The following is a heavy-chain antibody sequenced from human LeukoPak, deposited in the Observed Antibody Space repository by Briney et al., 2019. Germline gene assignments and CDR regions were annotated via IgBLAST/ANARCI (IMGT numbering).Heavy chain of an antibody. CDR2: INHSAST. CDR1: GGSFSGYY. J-gene: IGHJ4*02. V-gene: IGHV4-34*01. CDR3: ARTTVTTTSAFDY. D-gene: IGHD4-17*01. Sequence: SEALSLTCAVYGGSFSGYYWTWIRQPPGKGLEWIGEINHSASTNDNPSLKSRVTISLDTSKNQFSLKLTSVTAADTAVYYCARTTVTTTSAFDYWGQGTLVTVSS.